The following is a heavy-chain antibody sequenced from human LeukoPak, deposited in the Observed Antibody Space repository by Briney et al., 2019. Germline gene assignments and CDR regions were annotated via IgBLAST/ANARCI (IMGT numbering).Heavy chain of an antibody. CDR2: ISAYNGNT. V-gene: IGHV1-18*01. J-gene: IGHJ4*02. Sequence: ASVKVSCKASSYIFNTYGISWVRQAPGQGLEWMGWISAYNGNTNYAQKLQGRVTMTTDTSTSTAYMELRSLRSDDTAVYYCARVAGTYFDYWGQGTLVTVSS. CDR3: ARVAGTYFDY. D-gene: IGHD6-19*01. CDR1: SYIFNTYG.